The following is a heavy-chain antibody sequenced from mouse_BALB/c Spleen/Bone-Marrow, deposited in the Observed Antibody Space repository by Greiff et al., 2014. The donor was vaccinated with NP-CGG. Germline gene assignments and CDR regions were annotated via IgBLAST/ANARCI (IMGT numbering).Heavy chain of an antibody. CDR2: INPGSGGA. CDR3: AREWTARTPSY. V-gene: IGHV1-54*01. Sequence: QVQLKESGAELVRPGTSVKVSRKASGYAFTSYLIEWIKQRPGQGLEWIGVINPGSGGANYNEKFKGKATLTADKSSSTAYMQISSLTSDDSAVYFCAREWTARTPSYWGQGTALTVSS. CDR1: GYAFTSYL. D-gene: IGHD3-2*01. J-gene: IGHJ2*01.